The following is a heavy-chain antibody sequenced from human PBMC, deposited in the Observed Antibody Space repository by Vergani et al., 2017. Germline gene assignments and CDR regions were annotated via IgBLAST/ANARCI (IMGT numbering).Heavy chain of an antibody. Sequence: QVQLHQWGAGLLKTSETLSLTCAVSGAAFNSYQWTWIRQSPGRGLEWIGEIDDKGKSICNPTLKSRVTISVDNSKRHFSLHVTSVTAADSAMYYCVRRDSWVGPRTFDFWGAGTPVTVSS. J-gene: IGHJ3*01. D-gene: IGHD1-14*01. CDR1: GAAFNSYQ. CDR3: VRRDSWVGPRTFDF. V-gene: IGHV4-34*01. CDR2: IDDKGKS.